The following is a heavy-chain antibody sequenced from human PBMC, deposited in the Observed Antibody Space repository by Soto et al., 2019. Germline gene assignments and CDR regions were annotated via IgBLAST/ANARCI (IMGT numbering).Heavy chain of an antibody. D-gene: IGHD3-3*01. V-gene: IGHV1-8*01. Sequence: ASVKVSCKASGYTFTSYDINWVRQATGQGLEWMGWMNPNSGNTGYAQKFQGRVTMTRNTSISTAYMELSSLRSEDTAVYYCARETPSYDFWSGYYTFHWFDPWGQGTLVTVSS. CDR1: GYTFTSYD. CDR3: ARETPSYDFWSGYYTFHWFDP. J-gene: IGHJ5*02. CDR2: MNPNSGNT.